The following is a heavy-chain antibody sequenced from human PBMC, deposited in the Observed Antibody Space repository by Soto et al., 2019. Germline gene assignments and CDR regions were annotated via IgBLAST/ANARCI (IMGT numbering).Heavy chain of an antibody. D-gene: IGHD6-19*01. CDR3: ARHVKLPLAGTGFVS. J-gene: IGHJ4*02. V-gene: IGHV4-59*08. CDR1: GGSISGYY. Sequence: PEETLSLTCTVSGGSISGYYLSWLRQPPGKGLEWIGYIYNIGSTNYNPSLRSRVTMSIDTSQEQFSLKVSSVTATDTAVYYCARHVKLPLAGTGFVSWGRGTLVTVSS. CDR2: IYNIGST.